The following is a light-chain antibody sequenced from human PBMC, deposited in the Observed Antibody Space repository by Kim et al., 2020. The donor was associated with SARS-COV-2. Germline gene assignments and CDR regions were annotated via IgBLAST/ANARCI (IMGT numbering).Light chain of an antibody. Sequence: DIQMTQSPSSLSASVGDRVTITCQASQDISNYLNWYQQKPGKAPKLLIYDASNLETGVPSRFSGSGSGTDFTFTISSLQPEDIATYYCQHYDNLPHTFGQGPKLEI. V-gene: IGKV1-33*01. CDR3: QHYDNLPHT. J-gene: IGKJ2*01. CDR1: QDISNY. CDR2: DAS.